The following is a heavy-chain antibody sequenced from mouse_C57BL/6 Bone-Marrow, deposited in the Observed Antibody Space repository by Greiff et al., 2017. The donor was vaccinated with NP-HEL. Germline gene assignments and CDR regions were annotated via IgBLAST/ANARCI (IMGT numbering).Heavy chain of an antibody. V-gene: IGHV1-82*01. D-gene: IGHD1-1*01. Sequence: VQLQQSGPELVKPGASVKISCKASGYAFSSSWMNWVKQRPGKGLEWIGRIYPGDGDTNYNGKFKGKATLTADKSSSTAYMQLSSLTSEDSAVYFCARPLGYYGSSWDYFDYWGQGTTLTFSS. CDR3: ARPLGYYGSSWDYFDY. CDR1: GYAFSSSW. CDR2: IYPGDGDT. J-gene: IGHJ2*01.